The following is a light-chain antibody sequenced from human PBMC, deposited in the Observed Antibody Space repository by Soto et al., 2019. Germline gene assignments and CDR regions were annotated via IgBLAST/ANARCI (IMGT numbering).Light chain of an antibody. CDR3: QQYNTFWT. V-gene: IGKV1-5*01. CDR1: QTISTW. CDR2: DVS. Sequence: IPMTPAPSTLSGSLGHRVTITCRASQTISTWLAWYQQKPGKAPKLLIYDVSTLGSGVPSRFSGSGSGTDFTLTISSLQPDDSATYYCQQYNTFWTFGQGTRLEI. J-gene: IGKJ5*01.